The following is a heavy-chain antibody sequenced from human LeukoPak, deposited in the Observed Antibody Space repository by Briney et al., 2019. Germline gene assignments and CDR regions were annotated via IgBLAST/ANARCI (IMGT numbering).Heavy chain of an antibody. Sequence: GGSLRLSCAASGFTFSSYGMHWVRQAPGKGLEWVAVIWYDGSNKYYADSVKGRFTISRDNSKNTLYLQMNSLRAEDTAVYYCARDFLSDYYDSSGVFDYWGQGTLVTVPS. D-gene: IGHD3-22*01. V-gene: IGHV3-33*01. CDR2: IWYDGSNK. CDR3: ARDFLSDYYDSSGVFDY. J-gene: IGHJ4*02. CDR1: GFTFSSYG.